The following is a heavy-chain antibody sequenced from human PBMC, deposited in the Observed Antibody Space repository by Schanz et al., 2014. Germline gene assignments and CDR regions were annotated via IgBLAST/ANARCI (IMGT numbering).Heavy chain of an antibody. V-gene: IGHV3-23*01. D-gene: IGHD2-2*01. CDR1: GFSFGTYA. CDR2: ISASGGDT. J-gene: IGHJ6*03. CDR3: ARVKYCTITRCYRTETEGIYYMDV. Sequence: EVHLLESGGGLVQPGGSLRLSCAASGFSFGTYAMSWVRQAPGKGLEWLSVISASGGDTYYADSVKGRFTISRDNSKNTLYLQMNSLRAEDTAVYYCARVKYCTITRCYRTETEGIYYMDVWGKGTTVTVSS.